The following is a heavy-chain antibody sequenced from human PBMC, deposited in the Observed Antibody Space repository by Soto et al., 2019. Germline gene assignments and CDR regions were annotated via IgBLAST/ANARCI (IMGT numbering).Heavy chain of an antibody. CDR2: INHSGRT. Sequence: ISLACAVDAHSFSGYYWSWIRQPPGKGLDWIGEINHSGRTNYNPSLKSRVTISVDTSKNQFSLKLSSVTAADTAVYYCASGWYSKDWGQGTLVTVSS. J-gene: IGHJ4*02. CDR3: ASGWYSKD. CDR1: AHSFSGYY. V-gene: IGHV4-34*01. D-gene: IGHD6-13*01.